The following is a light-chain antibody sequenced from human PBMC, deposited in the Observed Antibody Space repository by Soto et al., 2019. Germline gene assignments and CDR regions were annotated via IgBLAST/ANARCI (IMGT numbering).Light chain of an antibody. CDR2: EVT. CDR3: NSYTNSSAVV. Sequence: QSALTQPASVSGSPGQSITISCAGTRDDIGAYDYVSWYQQHPGNAPKRLVYEVTNRPSGVSDRSSGSKSGNTASLTISGLQAEDEADYYCNSYTNSSAVVFGGGTKVTVL. J-gene: IGLJ2*01. CDR1: RDDIGAYDY. V-gene: IGLV2-14*01.